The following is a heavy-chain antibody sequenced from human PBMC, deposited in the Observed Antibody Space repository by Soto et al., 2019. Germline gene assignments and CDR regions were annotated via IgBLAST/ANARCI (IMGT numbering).Heavy chain of an antibody. D-gene: IGHD4-17*01. CDR1: SGSINSDTYY. Sequence: QLQLQESGPGLVKPSETLSLTCTVSSGSINSDTYYWGWIRQPPGKGLEWIGTSHYSGTTYYNSSLKSRVTIIVDTSSNHFSLKLSSVTAADTAVYYCARRGGDYVGWFDSWGQGTLVTVSS. CDR3: ARRGGDYVGWFDS. J-gene: IGHJ5*01. V-gene: IGHV4-39*02. CDR2: SHYSGTT.